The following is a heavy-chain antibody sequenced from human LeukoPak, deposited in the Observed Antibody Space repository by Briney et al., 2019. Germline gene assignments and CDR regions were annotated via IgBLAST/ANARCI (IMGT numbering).Heavy chain of an antibody. J-gene: IGHJ4*02. CDR1: GFTLNSNW. Sequence: PGGSLRLSCAVSGFTLNSNWIHWVRQAPGQGLVWVSRINEDGRGTSYADSVKGRFTIPKDDAKNTVYLQMNSLRAEDTAVYYCATVFEHWGQGTLVTVSS. CDR2: INEDGRGT. CDR3: ATVFEH. V-gene: IGHV3-74*01.